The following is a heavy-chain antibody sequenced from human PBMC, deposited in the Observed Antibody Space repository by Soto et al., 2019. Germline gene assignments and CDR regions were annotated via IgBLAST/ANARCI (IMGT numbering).Heavy chain of an antibody. CDR1: GYTFTSHD. J-gene: IGHJ4*02. Sequence: QVQLVQSGAEVKKSGASVKVSCQASGYTFTSHDINWVRQATGQGLERMGWMNPNSGNTGYAQKFQGRVTMTRNTSISTAYMELSSLRSEDTAVYYCARWDYGYYARFDYWGQGTLVTVSS. D-gene: IGHD4-17*01. CDR2: MNPNSGNT. CDR3: ARWDYGYYARFDY. V-gene: IGHV1-8*01.